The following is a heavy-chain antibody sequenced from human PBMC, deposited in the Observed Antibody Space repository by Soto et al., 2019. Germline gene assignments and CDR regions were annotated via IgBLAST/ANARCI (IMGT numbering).Heavy chain of an antibody. CDR1: GFTFDDYA. D-gene: IGHD1-1*01. CDR3: TTTYPNDDSRVVAY. CDR2: ITWNSGSK. Sequence: EVQLVESGGGLVQPGRSLRLSCAASGFTFDDYAMHWVRQPPRKGLEWVSGITWNSGSKDYADSVKGRFTISRDNRKNSLYLQMNSLRGEDTALYYCTTTYPNDDSRVVAYWGQGTLVTVSS. J-gene: IGHJ4*02. V-gene: IGHV3-9*01.